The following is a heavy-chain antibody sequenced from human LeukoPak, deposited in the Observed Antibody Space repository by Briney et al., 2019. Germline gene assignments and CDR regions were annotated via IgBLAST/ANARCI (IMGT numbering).Heavy chain of an antibody. CDR2: IYHSGST. D-gene: IGHD5-18*01. CDR3: ARGGGYSYGPPFDY. Sequence: SETLSLTCAVSGYSISSGYYWGWIRQPPGKGLEWIGSIYHSGSTYYNPSLKSRVTISVDTSKNQFSLKLSSVTAADTAVYYCARGGGYSYGPPFDYWGQGALVTVSS. V-gene: IGHV4-38-2*01. CDR1: GYSISSGYY. J-gene: IGHJ4*02.